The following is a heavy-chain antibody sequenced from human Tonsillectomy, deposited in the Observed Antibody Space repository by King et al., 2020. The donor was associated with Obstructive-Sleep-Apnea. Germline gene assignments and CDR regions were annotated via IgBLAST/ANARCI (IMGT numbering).Heavy chain of an antibody. CDR1: GFTFSNYW. CDR3: ARGDYYDSSNYYYGGWFDP. V-gene: IGHV3-74*01. J-gene: IGHJ5*02. CDR2: INSDGSST. D-gene: IGHD3-22*01. Sequence: VQLVESGGGLVQPGGSLRLSCAASGFTFSNYWIHWVRQAPGKGLVWVSRINSDGSSTSYADSVKGRFTASRENAKNTLYLQMNSLRAEETAVYYCARGDYYDSSNYYYGGWFDPWGQGTLVTVSS.